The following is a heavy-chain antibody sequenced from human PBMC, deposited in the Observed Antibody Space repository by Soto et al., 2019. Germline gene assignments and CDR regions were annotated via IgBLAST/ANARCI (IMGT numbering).Heavy chain of an antibody. J-gene: IGHJ4*02. V-gene: IGHV1-3*01. D-gene: IGHD6-13*01. CDR3: ARGAVVAAALIDY. CDR2: INAGSGNT. CDR1: GYTFTSYA. Sequence: GASVKVSCKASGYTFTSYAMHWMRQAPGQRLEWMGWINAGSGNTRYSQKFQGRVTITRDTSASTAYMELSSLRSEDTAVYYCARGAVVAAALIDYWGQGTLVTVSS.